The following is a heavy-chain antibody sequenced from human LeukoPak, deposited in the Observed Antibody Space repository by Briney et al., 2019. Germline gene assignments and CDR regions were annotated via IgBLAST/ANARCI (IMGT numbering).Heavy chain of an antibody. Sequence: GRSLRLSCAASGFTFDDYAMHWVRQAPGKGLEWVSGISWNSGSIGYADSVKGRFTISRDNAKNSLYLQMNSLRAEDTAVYYCARIPVVRYFDYWGQGTLVTVSS. D-gene: IGHD2/OR15-2a*01. V-gene: IGHV3-9*01. CDR3: ARIPVVRYFDY. J-gene: IGHJ4*02. CDR1: GFTFDDYA. CDR2: ISWNSGSI.